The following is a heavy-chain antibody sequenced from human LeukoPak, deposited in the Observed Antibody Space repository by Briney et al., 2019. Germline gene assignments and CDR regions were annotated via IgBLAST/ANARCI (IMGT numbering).Heavy chain of an antibody. CDR1: GYTFTNYA. Sequence: ASVKVSCKASGYTFTNYAINWVRQAPGQGLEWMGWINTNTGNPTYAQGFTGRFVFSLDTSVTTAYLQISSLKAEDTAVYYCARGILSGYDSGKGYWGQGTLVTVSS. CDR3: ARGILSGYDSGKGY. V-gene: IGHV7-4-1*02. D-gene: IGHD5-12*01. J-gene: IGHJ4*02. CDR2: INTNTGNP.